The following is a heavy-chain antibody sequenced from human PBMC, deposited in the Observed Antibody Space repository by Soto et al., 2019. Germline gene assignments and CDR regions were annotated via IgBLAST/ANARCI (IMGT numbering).Heavy chain of an antibody. J-gene: IGHJ6*02. CDR1: GGSISSYY. V-gene: IGHV4-59*01. D-gene: IGHD3-10*01. CDR3: ARDLMVRGAYYGMDV. Sequence: SETLSLTCTVSGGSISSYYWSWIRQPPGKGLEWIGYIYYSGSTNYNPSLKSRVTISVDTSKNQFSLKLSSVTAADTAVYYCARDLMVRGAYYGMDVWGQGTTVTVS. CDR2: IYYSGST.